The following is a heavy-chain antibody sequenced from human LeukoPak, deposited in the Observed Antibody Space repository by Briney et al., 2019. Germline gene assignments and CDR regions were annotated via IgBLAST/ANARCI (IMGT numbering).Heavy chain of an antibody. Sequence: SETLSLTCTVSGVSIDSYFWSWIRRPPGKGLEWIGYIHYTGSTKYNPSLQSRVTISLDTSKNQFTLKLSSVTAADTAVYYCACLTTVVTPHYFDYWGQGNMVTVSS. CDR2: IHYTGST. CDR1: GVSIDSYF. V-gene: IGHV4-59*08. CDR3: ACLTTVVTPHYFDY. J-gene: IGHJ4*02. D-gene: IGHD4-23*01.